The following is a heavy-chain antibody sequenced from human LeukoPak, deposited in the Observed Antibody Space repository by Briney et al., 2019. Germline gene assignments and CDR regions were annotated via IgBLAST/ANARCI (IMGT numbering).Heavy chain of an antibody. CDR3: AKDKHYCSSTSCSLYYFDY. CDR1: GFSVSVNY. J-gene: IGHJ4*02. D-gene: IGHD2-2*01. V-gene: IGHV3-66*01. CDR2: FFSSGYT. Sequence: GGSLRLSCAASGFSVSVNYMSWVRQAPGKGLEWVSVFFSSGYTKYADSVKGRFTISRDNSENTLNLQMNSLRAEDTAVYYCAKDKHYCSSTSCSLYYFDYWGQGTLVTVSS.